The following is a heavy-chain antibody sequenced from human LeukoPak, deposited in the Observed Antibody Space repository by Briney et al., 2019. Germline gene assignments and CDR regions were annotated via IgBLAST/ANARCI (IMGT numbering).Heavy chain of an antibody. CDR1: GGTFSSYA. V-gene: IGHV1-24*01. Sequence: ASVKVSCKASGGTFSSYAISWVRQAPGKGLEWMGGFDPEDGETIYAQKFQGRVTMTEDTSTDTAYMELSSLRSEDTAVYYCATDLGAAAGSFDYWGQGTLVTVSS. CDR3: ATDLGAAAGSFDY. J-gene: IGHJ4*02. CDR2: FDPEDGET. D-gene: IGHD6-13*01.